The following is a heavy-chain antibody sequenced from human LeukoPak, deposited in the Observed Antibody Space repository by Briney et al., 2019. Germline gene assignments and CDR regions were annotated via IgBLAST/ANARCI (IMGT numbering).Heavy chain of an antibody. D-gene: IGHD2-2*01. CDR2: ISSSSSYI. Sequence: GGPLRLSCAASGFTFSSYSMNWVRQAPGKGLEWVSSISSSSSYIYYADSVKGRFTISRDNAKNSLYLQMNSLRAEDTAVYYCARGNHVVPAALSGGFDYWGQGTLVTVSS. V-gene: IGHV3-21*01. CDR1: GFTFSSYS. CDR3: ARGNHVVPAALSGGFDY. J-gene: IGHJ4*02.